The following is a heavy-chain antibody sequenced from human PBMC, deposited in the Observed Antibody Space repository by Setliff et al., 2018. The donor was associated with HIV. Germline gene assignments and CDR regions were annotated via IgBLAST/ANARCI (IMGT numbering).Heavy chain of an antibody. CDR1: GVSFSDYY. CDR3: ARQRDFDWLLQNYYYMDV. V-gene: IGHV4-34*01. CDR2: IHHTGST. J-gene: IGHJ6*03. Sequence: PSETLSLTCAVYGVSFSDYYWTWIRQPPGRGLEWIGEIHHTGSTNYNPSLESRGTISVDTSKNQFSLKLNSVTAADTAVYYCARQRDFDWLLQNYYYMDVWGKGATVTVSS. D-gene: IGHD3-9*01.